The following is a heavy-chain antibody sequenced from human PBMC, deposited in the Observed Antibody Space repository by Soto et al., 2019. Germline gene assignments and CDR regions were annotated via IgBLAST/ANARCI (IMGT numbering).Heavy chain of an antibody. D-gene: IGHD3-16*02. J-gene: IGHJ6*03. CDR2: IYYSGST. Sequence: SETLSLTCTVSGGSISSYYWSWIRQPPGKGLEWIGYIYYSGSTNYNPSLKSRVTISVDTSKNQFSLKLSSVTAADTAVYYCARGVSYDYIWGSYRYYYYMDVWGKGTTVTVSS. CDR3: ARGVSYDYIWGSYRYYYYMDV. V-gene: IGHV4-59*01. CDR1: GGSISSYY.